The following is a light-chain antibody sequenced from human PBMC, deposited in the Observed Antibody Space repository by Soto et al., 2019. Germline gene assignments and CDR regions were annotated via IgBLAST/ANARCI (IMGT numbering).Light chain of an antibody. CDR3: QQYGSSPIT. J-gene: IGKJ5*01. V-gene: IGKV3-20*01. CDR1: QSVISTY. Sequence: EIVLTQSPFTLSFSPGERATLSCIASQSVISTYLAWYQQKPGQAPRLLIYGASSRATGIPDRFSGSGSGTDFTLTISRLEPEDFAVYYCQQYGSSPITFGQGTRLEIK. CDR2: GAS.